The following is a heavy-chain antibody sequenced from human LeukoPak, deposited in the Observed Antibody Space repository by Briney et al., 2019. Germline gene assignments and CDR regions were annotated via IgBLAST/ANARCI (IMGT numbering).Heavy chain of an antibody. CDR1: GFTFSSYA. V-gene: IGHV3-23*01. J-gene: IGHJ3*02. CDR2: ISGSGGRT. D-gene: IGHD1-14*01. Sequence: GGSLRLSCAASGFTFSSYAMSWVRQAPGKGLEWVSAISGSGGRTYYADSVKGQFTISRDNSKNAPYLQMNSLRAEDTAVYYCARAMRGTRARNENRYRNAFYIRGQRTMGTVSS. CDR3: ARAMRGTRARNENRYRNAFYI.